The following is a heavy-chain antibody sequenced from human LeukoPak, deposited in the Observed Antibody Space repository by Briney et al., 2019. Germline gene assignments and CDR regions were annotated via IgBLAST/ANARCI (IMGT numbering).Heavy chain of an antibody. Sequence: GGSLRLSCAVSGFTFSTYAMHWVRQAPGKGLEYVSAISSNGGSTYYANSVKGRFTISRDNSKNTLYLQMGSLRAEDMAVYYCARDAYGSGSYYDCWGQGTLVTVSS. CDR3: ARDAYGSGSYYDC. D-gene: IGHD3-10*01. J-gene: IGHJ4*02. CDR1: GFTFSTYA. V-gene: IGHV3-64*01. CDR2: ISSNGGST.